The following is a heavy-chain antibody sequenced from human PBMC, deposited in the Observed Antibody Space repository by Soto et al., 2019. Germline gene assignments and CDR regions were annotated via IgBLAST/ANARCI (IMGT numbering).Heavy chain of an antibody. D-gene: IGHD2-2*01. J-gene: IGHJ6*02. CDR1: GFTFSSYA. CDR3: AGVGGSQYQPLLAYGMDV. Sequence: GGSLRLSCAASGFTFSSYAMSWVRQAPGKGLEWVSAISGSGGSTYYADSVKGRFTISRDNSKNTLYLQMNSLRAEDTAVYYCAGVGGSQYQPLLAYGMDVWGQGTTVTVSS. V-gene: IGHV3-23*01. CDR2: ISGSGGST.